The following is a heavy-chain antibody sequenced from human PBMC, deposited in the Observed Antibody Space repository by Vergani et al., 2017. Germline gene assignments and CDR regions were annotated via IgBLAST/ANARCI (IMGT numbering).Heavy chain of an antibody. CDR2: ISWNRGKI. D-gene: IGHD3-16*01. CDR1: GFVFDEYA. V-gene: IGHV3-9*01. CDR3: VKDTGIQLWQHFES. J-gene: IGHJ4*02. Sequence: EVQLVTSGGGLVQPGGSLRLSCAASGFVFDEYALHWVRQSPGKGLEGVSGISWNRGKIAYADSVKGRFTISRDTAKKSLYLQMNNLRPEDTAFYYCVKDTGIQLWQHFESWGQGILVTVSS.